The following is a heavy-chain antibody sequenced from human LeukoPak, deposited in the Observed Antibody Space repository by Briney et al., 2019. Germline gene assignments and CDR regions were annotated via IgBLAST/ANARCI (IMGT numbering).Heavy chain of an antibody. CDR1: GGSISSSSYY. D-gene: IGHD2-15*01. CDR3: ASLYCSGGSCYSPPLYYGMDV. CDR2: IYYSGST. Sequence: PSETLSLTCTVSGGSISSSSYYWGWIRQPPGKGLEWIGSIYYSGSTYYNPSLKSRVTISVDTSKNQFSLKLSSVTAADTAVYYCASLYCSGGSCYSPPLYYGMDVWGQGTTVTVSS. J-gene: IGHJ6*02. V-gene: IGHV4-39*01.